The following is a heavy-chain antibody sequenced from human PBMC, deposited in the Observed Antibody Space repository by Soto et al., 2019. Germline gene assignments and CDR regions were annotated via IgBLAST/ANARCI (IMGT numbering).Heavy chain of an antibody. D-gene: IGHD2-8*01. V-gene: IGHV5-51*01. Sequence: PGESLKISCQGSGYSVASYWGGWVCQMPGKDLEWRGIICPDESDAGYSPSVRGQVTISADKSIRTVDLPWSSVKASDPALYYCARTRWFTRVLYYGGMDVWGRGTTVTVSS. CDR1: GYSVASYW. CDR2: ICPDESDA. J-gene: IGHJ6*02. CDR3: ARTRWFTRVLYYGGMDV.